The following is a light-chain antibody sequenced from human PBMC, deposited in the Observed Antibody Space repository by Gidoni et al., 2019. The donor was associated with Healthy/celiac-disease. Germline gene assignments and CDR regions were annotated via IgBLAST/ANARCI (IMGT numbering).Light chain of an antibody. J-gene: IGLJ2*01. V-gene: IGLV1-44*01. CDR1: SSNIGSNT. CDR3: AAWDDSLNGPV. Sequence: QSVLTQPPSASGTPAQRVTISCSGSSSNIGSNTVNWYQQLPGTAPKLLTYSNNQRPSGVPDRFSGSKSGTSASLAIRGLQSEDEADYYCAAWDDSLNGPVFGGGTKLTVL. CDR2: SNN.